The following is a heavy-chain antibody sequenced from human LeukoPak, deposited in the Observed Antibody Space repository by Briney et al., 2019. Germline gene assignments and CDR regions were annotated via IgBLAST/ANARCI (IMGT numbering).Heavy chain of an antibody. CDR2: MNPHTGNA. CDR3: ARIPQRIPHNWFDP. CDR1: GYTFTNYD. V-gene: IGHV1-8*01. J-gene: IGHJ5*02. D-gene: IGHD1-14*01. Sequence: ASVKVSCKASGYTFTNYDINWVRQAAGQGLEWMGWMNPHTGNAGYAQKFQGRVTMTLDTSISTAYMELNSLRSDDTAVYYCARIPQRIPHNWFDPWGQGTLVTVSP.